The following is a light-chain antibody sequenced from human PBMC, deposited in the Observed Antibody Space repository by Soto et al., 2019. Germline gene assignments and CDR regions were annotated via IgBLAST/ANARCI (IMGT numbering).Light chain of an antibody. CDR1: QPISNY. CDR2: AAS. Sequence: DIQMTQSPSSLSASVGDRVTITCRASQPISNYLNWYQHQPGKAPKVLIYAASNLHSGVPSRFSGSGSGTDFTLTISSLQPEDFATYYCQQSSSNTRTFGQGTKV. J-gene: IGKJ2*02. V-gene: IGKV1-39*01. CDR3: QQSSSNTRT.